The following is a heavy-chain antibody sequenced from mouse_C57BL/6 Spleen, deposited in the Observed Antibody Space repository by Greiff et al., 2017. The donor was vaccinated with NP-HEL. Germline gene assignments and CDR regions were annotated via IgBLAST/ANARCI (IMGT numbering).Heavy chain of an antibody. D-gene: IGHD2-2*01. CDR2: IHPNSGST. CDR1: GYTFTSYW. Sequence: VQLQQPGAELVKPGASVKLSCKASGYTFTSYWMHWVKQRPGQGLEWIGMIHPNSGSTNYNEKFKSKATLTVDKSSSTAYMQLSSLTSEDSAVYYCARRGGYEEGAMDYWGQGTSVTVSS. V-gene: IGHV1-64*01. J-gene: IGHJ4*01. CDR3: ARRGGYEEGAMDY.